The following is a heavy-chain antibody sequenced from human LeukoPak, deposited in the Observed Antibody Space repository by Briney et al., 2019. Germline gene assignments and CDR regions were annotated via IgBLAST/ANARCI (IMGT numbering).Heavy chain of an antibody. V-gene: IGHV3-21*01. CDR1: GFTFSTYS. CDR2: ISPDSNYK. J-gene: IGHJ4*02. CDR3: ARWEYSGSFRFDY. D-gene: IGHD1-26*01. Sequence: PGGSLRLSCAASGFTFSTYSMNWLRLAPGKGLEWVSSISPDSNYKYYVDSVKGRFTISRDNAKNSLYLQMNSLRAEDTAVYYCARWEYSGSFRFDYWGQGTLVTVSS.